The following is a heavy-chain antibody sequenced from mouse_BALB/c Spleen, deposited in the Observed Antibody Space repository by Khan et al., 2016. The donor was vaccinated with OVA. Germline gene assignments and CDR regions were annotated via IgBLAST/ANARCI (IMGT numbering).Heavy chain of an antibody. D-gene: IGHD1-2*01. CDR2: ISDLAYTI. J-gene: IGHJ3*01. CDR3: ASGGGTAPFAY. V-gene: IGHV5-15*02. Sequence: EVELVESGGGLVQPGGSRKLSCAASGFTFSDYGMAWVRQAPGKGPEWVAFISDLAYTIYYADTVTGRFTFSREDAKNTLYLEMSSLRSEVTAIYYCASGGGTAPFAYWGLGTLVTVSA. CDR1: GFTFSDYG.